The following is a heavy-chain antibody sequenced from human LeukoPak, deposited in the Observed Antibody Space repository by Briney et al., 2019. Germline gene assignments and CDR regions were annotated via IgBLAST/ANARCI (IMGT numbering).Heavy chain of an antibody. Sequence: SETLSLTCAVSGGSISSDHWWSWVRQPPGKSLEWIGEIFHIGVTNYKPSLKSRVSMSVDKSRHQFSLNLRSMTAADTAVYFGARGGRSAFDVWGPGTKVIVSS. CDR1: GGSISSDHW. J-gene: IGHJ3*01. CDR3: ARGGRSAFDV. V-gene: IGHV4-4*02. CDR2: IFHIGVT.